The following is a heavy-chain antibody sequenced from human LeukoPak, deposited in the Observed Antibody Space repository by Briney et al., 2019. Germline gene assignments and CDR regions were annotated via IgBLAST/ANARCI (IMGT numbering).Heavy chain of an antibody. CDR3: ARAGSRLIEYRMDV. CDR2: ISSSSSYI. J-gene: IGHJ6*02. V-gene: IGHV3-21*01. D-gene: IGHD2-2*01. CDR1: GFAFSSYI. Sequence: GGSLRLSCVASGFAFSSYIIYWVRQAPGKGLEWVSSISSSSSYISYADSLKGRFTISRDNAKNSLSLQMNSLRAEDTAVYYCARAGSRLIEYRMDVWGQGTTVTVSS.